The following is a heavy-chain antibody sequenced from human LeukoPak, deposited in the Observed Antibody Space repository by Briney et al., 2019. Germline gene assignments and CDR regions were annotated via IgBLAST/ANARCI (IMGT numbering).Heavy chain of an antibody. CDR1: GYSISSGYY. D-gene: IGHD5-18*01. CDR3: ATLGYSYGTDY. CDR2: IYHSGST. J-gene: IGHJ4*02. Sequence: SETLSLTCTVSGYSISSGYYWGWIRQPPGKGLEWIGSIYHSGSTYYNPSLKSRVTISVDTSKNQFSLKLSSVTAADTAVYYCATLGYSYGTDYWGQGTLVTVSS. V-gene: IGHV4-38-2*02.